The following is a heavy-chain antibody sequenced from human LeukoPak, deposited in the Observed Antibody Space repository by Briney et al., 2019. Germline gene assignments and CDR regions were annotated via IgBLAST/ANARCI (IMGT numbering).Heavy chain of an antibody. J-gene: IGHJ4*02. Sequence: SETLSLTCAVYGGSFSGYYWSWIRQPPGKGLEWIGEINHSGSTNYNPSLKSRVTISVDTSKNQFSLKLSSVTAADTAVYYCARDAPYSSGWYGARWVDYWGQGTLVTVSS. D-gene: IGHD6-19*01. CDR1: GGSFSGYY. V-gene: IGHV4-34*01. CDR2: INHSGST. CDR3: ARDAPYSSGWYGARWVDY.